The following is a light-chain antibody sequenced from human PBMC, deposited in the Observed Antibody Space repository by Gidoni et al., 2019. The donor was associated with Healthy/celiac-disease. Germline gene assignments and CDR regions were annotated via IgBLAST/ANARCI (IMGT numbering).Light chain of an antibody. V-gene: IGKV1-5*01. CDR2: DAS. Sequence: DIQMTQSPSTLSASVGDRVPITCRASQSISSWLAWYQQKPGKAPKLLIYDASSLESGVPSRFSGSGSGTEFTLTISSLQPDDFATYYCQQYNSYWYTFXXXTKLEIK. J-gene: IGKJ2*01. CDR3: QQYNSYWYT. CDR1: QSISSW.